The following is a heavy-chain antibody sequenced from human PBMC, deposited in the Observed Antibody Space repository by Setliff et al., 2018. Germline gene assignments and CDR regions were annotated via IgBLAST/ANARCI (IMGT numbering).Heavy chain of an antibody. CDR3: VRESRSTWYRRDF. CDR1: GYSISSGHF. CDR2: IQKSGST. D-gene: IGHD6-13*01. Sequence: SETLSLTCGVSGYSISSGHFWSWIRQPPGTGLESIGYIQKSGSTNYNPSLMSRVAISVDTSKNYFSLDVNSVTAADTAVYYCVRESRSTWYRRDFWGQGTLVTVS. J-gene: IGHJ4*02. V-gene: IGHV4-61*03.